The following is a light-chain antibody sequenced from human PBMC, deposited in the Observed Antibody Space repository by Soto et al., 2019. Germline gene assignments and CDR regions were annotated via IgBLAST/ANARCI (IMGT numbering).Light chain of an antibody. CDR2: EVN. J-gene: IGLJ2*01. V-gene: IGLV2-8*01. CDR1: RDDVGGYNY. Sequence: QSVLTQPPSASGSPGQAVTISCTGTRDDVGGYNYVSWYQQHPGKAPKLLIYEVNKRPSGVPARFSGSKSGNTASLSVSWLQAEDEAVYYCNSYVTSNVVVFGGGTKLTVL. CDR3: NSYVTSNVVV.